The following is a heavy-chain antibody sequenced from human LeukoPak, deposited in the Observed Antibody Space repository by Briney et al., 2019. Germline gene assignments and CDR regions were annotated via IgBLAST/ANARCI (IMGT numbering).Heavy chain of an antibody. CDR1: GVTFISYA. CDR3: ATTDYDFWSGSSPDF. V-gene: IGHV3-23*01. J-gene: IGHJ4*02. Sequence: PGGSLRVACSASGVTFISYAMSCVRQAPGKRLDWVSTISGNGGSTDYADSVKGRFTISRDNSNNTLYLQMDSPGAEDTAEYYRATTDYDFWSGSSPDFWGPGTLVSVFS. D-gene: IGHD3-3*01. CDR2: ISGNGGST.